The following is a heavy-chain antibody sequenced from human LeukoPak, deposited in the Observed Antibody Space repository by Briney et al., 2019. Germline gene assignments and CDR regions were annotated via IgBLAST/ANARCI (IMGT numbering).Heavy chain of an antibody. CDR3: ARGRGEYYYDSSGFGGY. Sequence: GGSVRLSCAASGFTFSAYWMTWVRQAPGKGLEWVANINEDGGEKYYVDSVRGRFTISRDNAKNSLYLQMNSLRAEDTAVYYCARGRGEYYYDSSGFGGYWGQGTLVTVSS. V-gene: IGHV3-7*01. J-gene: IGHJ4*02. CDR2: INEDGGEK. D-gene: IGHD3-22*01. CDR1: GFTFSAYW.